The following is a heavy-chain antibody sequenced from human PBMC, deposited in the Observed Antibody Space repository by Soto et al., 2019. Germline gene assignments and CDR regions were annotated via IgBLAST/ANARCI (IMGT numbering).Heavy chain of an antibody. CDR2: INGIGGST. CDR3: ARWTGGFDY. Sequence: GALRVSCGAAGFTFSNYGVGWVRQAPGKGLEWVSSINGIGGSTRYADSVKGRFTISRDNAKNTLYLQMNSLRAEDTAVYYCARWTGGFDYWGQGTLVTVSS. D-gene: IGHD1-1*01. J-gene: IGHJ4*02. CDR1: GFTFSNYG. V-gene: IGHV3-74*01.